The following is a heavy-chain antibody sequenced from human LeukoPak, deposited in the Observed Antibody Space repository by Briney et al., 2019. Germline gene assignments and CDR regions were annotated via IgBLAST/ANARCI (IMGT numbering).Heavy chain of an antibody. CDR2: ISGSGGST. D-gene: IGHD3-9*01. CDR3: ASSSLRYFDWSAPY. V-gene: IGHV3-23*01. CDR1: GFTFSSYA. J-gene: IGHJ4*02. Sequence: GGSLRLSCAASGFTFSSYAMSWVRQAPGKGLEWVSAISGSGGSTYYADSVKGRFTISRDNSKNTLYLQMNSLRAEDTAVYYCASSSLRYFDWSAPYWGQGTLVTVSS.